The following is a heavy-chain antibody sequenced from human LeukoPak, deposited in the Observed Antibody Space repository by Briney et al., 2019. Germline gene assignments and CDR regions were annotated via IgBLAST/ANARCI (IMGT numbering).Heavy chain of an antibody. CDR1: GFTFSSYS. J-gene: IGHJ3*02. CDR3: ARTYYDILTGSKGAFDI. V-gene: IGHV3-21*01. Sequence: PGGSLRLSCAASGFTFSSYSMNWVRQAPGKGLEWVSSISSSSSYIYYADSVKGRFTISRDNAKNSLYLQMNSLRAEDTAVYYCARTYYDILTGSKGAFDIWGQGTMVTVSS. CDR2: ISSSSSYI. D-gene: IGHD3-9*01.